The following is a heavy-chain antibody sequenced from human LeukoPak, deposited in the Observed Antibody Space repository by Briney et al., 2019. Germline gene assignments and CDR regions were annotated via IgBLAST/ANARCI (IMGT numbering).Heavy chain of an antibody. V-gene: IGHV3-7*01. Sequence: GGSLRLSCEASGFTFSYYWMNWVRQAPGKGLEWVPNIKQDGREIYYADSVKGRFSISRDNAQTSLYLQMNSLRAEDTAVYSCARDVVFDYWGQGTLVSVSS. CDR1: GFTFSYYW. CDR3: ARDVVFDY. J-gene: IGHJ4*02. CDR2: IKQDGREI. D-gene: IGHD2-21*01.